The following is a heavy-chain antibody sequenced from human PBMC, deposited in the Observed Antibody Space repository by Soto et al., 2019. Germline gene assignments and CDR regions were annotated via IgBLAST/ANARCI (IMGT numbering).Heavy chain of an antibody. J-gene: IGHJ5*02. D-gene: IGHD3-10*01. CDR1: GYTFTNYD. Sequence: QVQLVQSGAEVKKPGASVKVSCKTSGYTFTNYDINWVRQAPGQGLEWMGWMGPNSGNTGFAPKFQGRVTLTRNTSITTAYMELSSLRSEDTAVYYCARGMSDAFGDISWGQGTLVTVSS. V-gene: IGHV1-8*01. CDR2: MGPNSGNT. CDR3: ARGMSDAFGDIS.